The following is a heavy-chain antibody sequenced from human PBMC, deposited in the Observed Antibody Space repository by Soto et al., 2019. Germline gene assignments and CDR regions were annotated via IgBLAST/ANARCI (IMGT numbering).Heavy chain of an antibody. CDR2: LNSEGGNT. V-gene: IGHV3-74*01. D-gene: IGHD2-21*01. CDR3: ATDRGRVINSGVTIHAHHLGV. J-gene: IGHJ6*04. CDR1: GFTFSNYW. Sequence: EVQLVESGGALVQPGGSLRLSCAASGFTFSNYWMYWVRQAPGKGLVWVSRLNSEGGNTLYADSVKGRFCISSDNARNTLHFQEDNPRGEDTSVYYCATDRGRVINSGVTIHAHHLGVWGKGTTVTVSS.